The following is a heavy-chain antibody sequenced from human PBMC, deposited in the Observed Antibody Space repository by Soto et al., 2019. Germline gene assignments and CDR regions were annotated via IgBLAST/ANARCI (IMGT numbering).Heavy chain of an antibody. D-gene: IGHD3-10*01. J-gene: IGHJ4*02. V-gene: IGHV4-61*01. CDR2: IYSSGST. Sequence: QVQLQESGPGLVKPSETLSLTCTVSGGSVSSGSYYWSWIGQPPGKGLEWIGHIYSSGSTNDNPPLRSRVTISVDTSKNQFALKLSSVTAADTAVYYCARSITMVRGVMYFDYWGQGTLVTVSS. CDR3: ARSITMVRGVMYFDY. CDR1: GGSVSSGSYY.